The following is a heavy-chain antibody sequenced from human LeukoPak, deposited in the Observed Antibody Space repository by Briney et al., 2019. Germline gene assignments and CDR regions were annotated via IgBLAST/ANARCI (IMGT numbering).Heavy chain of an antibody. CDR1: GFTFSHAW. Sequence: GGSLGLSCAASGFTFSHAWMSWVRQAPGKGLEWVGRIKNKPDGGTTDYAAPVQGRFTISRDDSKNTLSLQMNSLKAEDTAVYYCTVVNYGSGSYPLGYWGQGTLVTVSS. D-gene: IGHD3-10*01. V-gene: IGHV3-15*01. CDR3: TVVNYGSGSYPLGY. CDR2: IKNKPDGGTT. J-gene: IGHJ4*02.